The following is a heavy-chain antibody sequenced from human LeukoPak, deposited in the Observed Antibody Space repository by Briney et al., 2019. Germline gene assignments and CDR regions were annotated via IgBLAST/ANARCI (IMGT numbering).Heavy chain of an antibody. V-gene: IGHV3-7*01. CDR1: GFTFSTYW. Sequence: PVGSLRLSCAASGFTFSTYWLTWVRQAPGKGLEWVANIKKDGSEKYYVDSVKSRFTISRDNAKNSLYLQMNSLRAEDTAVYYCARGRGNSSSWYFDYWGQGTLVTVSS. CDR2: IKKDGSEK. CDR3: ARGRGNSSSWYFDY. D-gene: IGHD6-13*01. J-gene: IGHJ4*02.